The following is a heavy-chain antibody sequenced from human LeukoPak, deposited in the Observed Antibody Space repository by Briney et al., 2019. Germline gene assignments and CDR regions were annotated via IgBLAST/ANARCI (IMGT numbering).Heavy chain of an antibody. D-gene: IGHD3-10*01. Sequence: PSETLSLTCTVSGGSISSSSYYWGWIRQPPGKGLEWIGSIYYSGSTYYNPSLKSRVTISVDTSKNQFSLKLSSVTAADTAVYYCATSDCYGSGSYVMDVWGKGTTVTISS. V-gene: IGHV4-39*01. CDR1: GGSISSSSYY. CDR2: IYYSGST. CDR3: ATSDCYGSGSYVMDV. J-gene: IGHJ6*04.